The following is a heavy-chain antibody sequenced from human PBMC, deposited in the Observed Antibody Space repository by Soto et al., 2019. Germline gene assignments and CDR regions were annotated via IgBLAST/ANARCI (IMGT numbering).Heavy chain of an antibody. CDR1: GFTFSNYV. V-gene: IGHV3-64*01. D-gene: IGHD6-13*01. CDR2: ISNNGAHT. CDR3: ARRGYGSRWPNVYMDV. Sequence: EAQLVESGGGLVQPGGSLRLSCAASGFTFSNYVMHWVRQAPGKGLEYVSGISNNGAHTDYAKSVKGRFTISRDNSENNLYLQMGSLRAEDMALYYCARRGYGSRWPNVYMDVWGKGTTVTVSS. J-gene: IGHJ6*03.